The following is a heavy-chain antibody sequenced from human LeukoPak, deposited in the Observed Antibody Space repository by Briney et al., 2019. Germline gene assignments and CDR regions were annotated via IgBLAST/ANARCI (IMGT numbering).Heavy chain of an antibody. D-gene: IGHD3-3*01. CDR2: IYCSGST. CDR3: ARLADFWSGYYPN. Sequence: SETLSLTCTVSGGSISSYYWSWIRQPPGKGLEWIGYIYCSGSTNYNPSLKSRVTISVDTSKNQFSLKLSSVTAADTAVYYCARLADFWSGYYPNWGQGTLVTVSS. CDR1: GGSISSYY. J-gene: IGHJ4*02. V-gene: IGHV4-59*08.